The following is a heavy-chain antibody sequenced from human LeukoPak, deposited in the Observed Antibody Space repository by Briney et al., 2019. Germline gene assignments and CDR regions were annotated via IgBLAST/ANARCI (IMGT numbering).Heavy chain of an antibody. J-gene: IGHJ3*02. Sequence: ASVKVSCKASGYTFTDYYMHWVRQAPGQGLEWMGWINPNSAGTNYAQNFQGRVTMTRDTSINTAYMELTRLRSDDTAVYYCASQNPAAVAFDIWGQGTMVTVSS. CDR1: GYTFTDYY. CDR2: INPNSAGT. D-gene: IGHD2-15*01. V-gene: IGHV1-2*02. CDR3: ASQNPAAVAFDI.